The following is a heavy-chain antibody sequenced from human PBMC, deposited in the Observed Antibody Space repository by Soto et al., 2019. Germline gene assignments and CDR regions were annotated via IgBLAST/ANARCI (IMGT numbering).Heavy chain of an antibody. CDR3: ARGGYSSSWYDAFDI. V-gene: IGHV1-8*01. CDR1: GYTFTSYD. Sequence: ASVKVSCKASGYTFTSYDINWVRQSTGQGLEWMGWMNPNSGNTGYAQKFQGRVTMTRNTSISTAYMELSSLRSEDTAVYYCARGGYSSSWYDAFDIWGQGTMVTVSS. CDR2: MNPNSGNT. D-gene: IGHD6-13*01. J-gene: IGHJ3*02.